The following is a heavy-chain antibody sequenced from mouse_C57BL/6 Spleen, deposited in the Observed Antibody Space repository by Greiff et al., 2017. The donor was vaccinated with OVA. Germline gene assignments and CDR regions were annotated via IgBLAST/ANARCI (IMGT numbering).Heavy chain of an antibody. J-gene: IGHJ1*03. Sequence: EVKVVESGGDLVKPGGSLKLSCAASGFTFSSYGMSWVRQTPDKRLEWVATISSGGSYTYYPDSVKGRFTISRDNAKNTLYLQMSSLKSEDTAMYYCARHGGYDPNWYFDVWGTGTTVTVSS. D-gene: IGHD2-2*01. CDR3: ARHGGYDPNWYFDV. CDR2: ISSGGSYT. CDR1: GFTFSSYG. V-gene: IGHV5-6*01.